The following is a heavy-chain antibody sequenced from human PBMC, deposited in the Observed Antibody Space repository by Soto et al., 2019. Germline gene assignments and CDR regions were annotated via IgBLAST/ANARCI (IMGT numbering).Heavy chain of an antibody. CDR2: FYYSGTT. J-gene: IGHJ3*01. Sequence: QVQLQESGPGLVKPSQTLSLTCTLSGGSISSEGYYWTWIRQHPGKGLERIGDFYYSGTTSYNPSLKSRLTISVATSNNQFSLRLSSVTAADTAMYYCARRHDILTGSDSFDVWGRGTMVTVSS. V-gene: IGHV4-31*03. CDR3: ARRHDILTGSDSFDV. CDR1: GGSISSEGYY. D-gene: IGHD3-9*01.